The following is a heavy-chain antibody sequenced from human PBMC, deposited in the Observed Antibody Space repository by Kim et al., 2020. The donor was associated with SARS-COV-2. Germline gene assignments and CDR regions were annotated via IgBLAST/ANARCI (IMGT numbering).Heavy chain of an antibody. Sequence: KGRFTISRDNSKNTLYLQMNSRRAEDTAVYYCARSGDDSSGYYYAEYFQHWGQGTLVTVSS. D-gene: IGHD3-22*01. J-gene: IGHJ1*01. V-gene: IGHV3-30*07. CDR3: ARSGDDSSGYYYAEYFQH.